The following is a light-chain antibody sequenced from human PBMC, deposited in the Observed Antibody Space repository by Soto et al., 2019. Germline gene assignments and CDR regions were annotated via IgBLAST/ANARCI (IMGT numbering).Light chain of an antibody. V-gene: IGKV1-12*01. CDR2: AAS. CDR3: QQYKSFPLT. Sequence: DIQMTQSPSSVSASVGDRVTITCRASQSIVSWLAWYQQKPGKAPKLLISAASSLESGVPSRFSGSGSGTDFTLTISSLQPDDFATYYCQQYKSFPLTFGGGTKVEIK. CDR1: QSIVSW. J-gene: IGKJ4*01.